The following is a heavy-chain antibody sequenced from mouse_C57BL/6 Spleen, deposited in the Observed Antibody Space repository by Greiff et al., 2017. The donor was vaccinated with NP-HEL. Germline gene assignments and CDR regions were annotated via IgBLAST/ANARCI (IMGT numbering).Heavy chain of an antibody. CDR2: IDPNSGGT. D-gene: IGHD2-12*01. CDR1: GYTFTSYC. Sequence: QVQLQQPGAELVKPGASVKLSCKASGYTFTSYCMHWVKQRPGRGLEWIGRIDPNSGGTKYKEKFKGKATLTVDKPYSTAYMQLSSLTSEDSAFYYCAKEDDGRYYFDDWGKGTTLTVSS. CDR3: AKEDDGRYYFDD. J-gene: IGHJ2*01. V-gene: IGHV1-72*01.